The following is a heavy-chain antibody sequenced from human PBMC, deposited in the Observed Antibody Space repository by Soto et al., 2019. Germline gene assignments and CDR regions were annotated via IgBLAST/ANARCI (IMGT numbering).Heavy chain of an antibody. CDR2: ISGSGGSSYSQ. J-gene: IGHJ5*02. CDR3: AKTTGYHPLLGFDP. Sequence: GGSLRLSCVGSGFSLSSYAMSWVRQAPGKGLQWVSTISGSGGSSYSQYYADSVKGRFTVSRDKSKNTLYLQITSLRVDDTAVYYCAKTTGYHPLLGFDPWGQGTLVTVSS. V-gene: IGHV3-23*01. D-gene: IGHD3-9*01. CDR1: GFSLSSYA.